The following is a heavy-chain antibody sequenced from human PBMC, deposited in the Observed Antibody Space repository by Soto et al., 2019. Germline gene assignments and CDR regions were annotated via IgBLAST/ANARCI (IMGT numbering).Heavy chain of an antibody. J-gene: IGHJ6*02. CDR2: IKSRTDGGTP. Sequence: EVQLVESGGGLVKPGGSLRLSCVASGLSFTNAWMTWVRQAPGKGLEWVGRIKSRTDGGTPDYAAPVKGRFTISRDDSLQPLYLHMDTRKTEDTALYHCSSHSGICGLDFWGQGSTVTVSS. V-gene: IGHV3-15*01. D-gene: IGHD1-26*01. CDR3: SSHSGICGLDF. CDR1: GLSFTNAW.